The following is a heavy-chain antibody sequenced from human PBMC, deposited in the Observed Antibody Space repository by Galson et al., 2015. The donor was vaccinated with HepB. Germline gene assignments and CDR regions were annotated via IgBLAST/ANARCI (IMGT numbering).Heavy chain of an antibody. J-gene: IGHJ2*01. V-gene: IGHV3-7*01. D-gene: IGHD3-10*01. CDR3: ARLPYGSGTWYFDL. CDR1: GFTFNKFW. Sequence: SLRLSCAASGFTFNKFWMSWVRQSPGKGLEWVANIKQDESEKYYVDSVKGRFTVSRDNAKNSLYLQMNSLRAEETAVYYCARLPYGSGTWYFDLWGHGTLVTVSS. CDR2: IKQDESEK.